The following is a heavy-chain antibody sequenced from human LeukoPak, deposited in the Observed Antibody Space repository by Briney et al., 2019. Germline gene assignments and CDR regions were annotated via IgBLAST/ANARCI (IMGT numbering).Heavy chain of an antibody. J-gene: IGHJ6*02. CDR3: ARASTVTTGYYYYGMDV. D-gene: IGHD4-17*01. V-gene: IGHV1-69*04. Sequence: SVKVSCKASGGTFSSYAISWVRQAPGQVLEWMGRIIPILGIANYAQKFQGRVTITADKSTSTAYMELSSLRSEDTAVYYCARASTVTTGYYYYGMDVWGQGTTVTVSS. CDR1: GGTFSSYA. CDR2: IIPILGIA.